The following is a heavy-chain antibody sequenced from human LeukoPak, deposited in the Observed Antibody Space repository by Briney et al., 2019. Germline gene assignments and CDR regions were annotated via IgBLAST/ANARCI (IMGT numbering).Heavy chain of an antibody. D-gene: IGHD4-17*01. CDR2: INPSGGST. Sequence: ASVKVSCKESGYTFTSYYMHWVRQAPGQGLEWMGIINPSGGSTSYAQKFQGRVTMTRDTSTSTVYMELSSLRSEDTAGYYCARDEWGGLGTTVTTAYWGQGTLVTVSS. V-gene: IGHV1-46*01. J-gene: IGHJ4*02. CDR1: GYTFTSYY. CDR3: ARDEWGGLGTTVTTAY.